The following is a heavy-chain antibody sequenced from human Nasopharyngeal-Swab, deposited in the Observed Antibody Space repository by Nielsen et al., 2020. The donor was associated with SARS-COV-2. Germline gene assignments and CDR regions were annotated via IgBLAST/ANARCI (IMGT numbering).Heavy chain of an antibody. V-gene: IGHV3-74*01. CDR3: ARRYYDYIWGSYTPNGMDV. J-gene: IGHJ6*02. CDR2: INSDGSST. D-gene: IGHD3-16*01. Sequence: VRQAPGKGLVWVSRINSDGSSTSYADSVKGRFTISRDNAKNTLYLQMNSLRAEDTAVYYCARRYYDYIWGSYTPNGMDVWGQGTTVTVSS.